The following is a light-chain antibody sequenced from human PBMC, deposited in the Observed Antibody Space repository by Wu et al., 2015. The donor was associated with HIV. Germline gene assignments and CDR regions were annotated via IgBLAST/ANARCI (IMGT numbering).Light chain of an antibody. J-gene: IGKJ4*01. CDR1: QSVGPY. CDR3: QQRSNWPLT. Sequence: EIVLTQSPATLSLSPGERATVTCRASQSVGPYIAWFQQKPGQAPRLLMYDASTRATGIPARFSGSGTGTDFTLTISSLEPEDFAVYYCQQRSNWPLTFGGGTKVEIK. V-gene: IGKV3-11*01. CDR2: DAS.